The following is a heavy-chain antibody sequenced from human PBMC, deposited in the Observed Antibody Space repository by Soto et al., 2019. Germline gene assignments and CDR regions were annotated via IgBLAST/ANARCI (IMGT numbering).Heavy chain of an antibody. CDR3: VRRYDWTGGGYFDY. CDR2: VSNSGTP. Sequence: QVQLQESGPGLVKPSQTLSLTCTVSRSLISSGNDHWGWIRQHPGKGLEWIGYVSNSGTPYYNPSLRSRVTISIDTSKKQFSLNLSSVTAADTAVYYCVRRYDWTGGGYFDYWGQGTLVTVSS. D-gene: IGHD1-1*01. J-gene: IGHJ4*02. V-gene: IGHV4-31*03. CDR1: RSLISSGNDH.